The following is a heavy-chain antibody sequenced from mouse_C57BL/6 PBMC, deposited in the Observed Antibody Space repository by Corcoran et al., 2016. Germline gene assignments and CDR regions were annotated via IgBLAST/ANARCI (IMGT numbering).Heavy chain of an antibody. J-gene: IGHJ4*01. CDR1: GYPFTTYG. CDR3: ARVYDGYYRAMDY. V-gene: IGHV9-3*01. D-gene: IGHD2-3*01. Sequence: QIQLVQSGPELKKPGETVKLSCKASGYPFTTYGMSWVKQAPGKGLKWMGWIDTYSGVPTYADDFKGRFAFSLETSANTAYLQINNLKNEDTATYFCARVYDGYYRAMDYWGQGTSVTVSS. CDR2: IDTYSGVP.